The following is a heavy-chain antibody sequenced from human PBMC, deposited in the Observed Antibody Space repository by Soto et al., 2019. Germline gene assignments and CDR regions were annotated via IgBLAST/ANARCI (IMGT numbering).Heavy chain of an antibody. Sequence: EVQLWASGGGSVQPGGSLRLSFAASGFSFRDYAMSWVRQAPGKGLEWVASIGGSVMSTYYADSVKGRFTISRDNSKNTLYLQMNRLRDEDTAVYYCAKSSLSGPGAYIDYWGQGALVTVSS. V-gene: IGHV3-23*01. CDR1: GFSFRDYA. J-gene: IGHJ4*02. CDR2: IGGSVMST. D-gene: IGHD6-6*01. CDR3: AKSSLSGPGAYIDY.